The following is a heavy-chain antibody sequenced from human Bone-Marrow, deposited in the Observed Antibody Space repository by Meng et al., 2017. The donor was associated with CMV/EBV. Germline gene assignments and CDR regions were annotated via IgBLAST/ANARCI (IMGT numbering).Heavy chain of an antibody. D-gene: IGHD3-3*01. V-gene: IGHV3-21*01. CDR1: GFTFSSYS. Sequence: GGSLRLSCAASGFTFSSYSMNWVRQAPGKGLEWVSSISSSSYIYYADSVKGRFTISRDNAKNSLYLQMNSLRAEDTAVYYCASSADYDFWSGYYSIDAFDIWGQGTMVTVSS. CDR3: ASSADYDFWSGYYSIDAFDI. CDR2: ISSSSYI. J-gene: IGHJ3*02.